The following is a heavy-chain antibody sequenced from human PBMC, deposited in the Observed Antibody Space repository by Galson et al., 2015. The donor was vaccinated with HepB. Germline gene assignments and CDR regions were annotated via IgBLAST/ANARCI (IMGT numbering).Heavy chain of an antibody. CDR3: ARHLSATVTTGFDY. V-gene: IGHV5-51*01. Sequence: QSGAEVTKPGESLKVSCKGSGYSFTSYWIGWARQIPGKGLEWMRIIYPGDSDTRYSPSFQGQVTISADKSISTAYLQWSSLKASDTAMYYCARHLSATVTTGFDYWGQGTLVTVSS. J-gene: IGHJ4*02. CDR2: IYPGDSDT. CDR1: GYSFTSYW. D-gene: IGHD4-17*01.